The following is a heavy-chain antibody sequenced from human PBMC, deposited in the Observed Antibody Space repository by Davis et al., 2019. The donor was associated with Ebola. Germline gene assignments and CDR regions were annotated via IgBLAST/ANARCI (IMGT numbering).Heavy chain of an antibody. J-gene: IGHJ4*02. V-gene: IGHV3-15*01. Sequence: GGSLRLSCAASGFTFNSAWMKWVRQAPGKGLEWVGRIRSKTHGGTTDYAAPVKGRFSISRDDSTNTLFLQMNSLKTEDTGVYYCSTDLDWLLSVDYWGQGTLVTVSS. CDR3: STDLDWLLSVDY. CDR2: IRSKTHGGTT. D-gene: IGHD3/OR15-3a*01. CDR1: GFTFNSAW.